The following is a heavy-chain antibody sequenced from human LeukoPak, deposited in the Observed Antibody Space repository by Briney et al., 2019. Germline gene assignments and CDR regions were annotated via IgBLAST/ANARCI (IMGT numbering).Heavy chain of an antibody. D-gene: IGHD3-10*01. V-gene: IGHV4-4*02. J-gene: IGHJ4*02. CDR3: SSWPVGDASGSKVDY. CDR2: IYHTGSS. CDR1: GGSISSNMW. Sequence: SGTLSLTCIVSGGSISSNMWWTWVRQPPGKGLEWIGDIYHTGSSIYNLSLKSRVTISIDKSKNQFSLKVSSVTAADTAVYYCSSWPVGDASGSKVDYWGQGTLVTVSS.